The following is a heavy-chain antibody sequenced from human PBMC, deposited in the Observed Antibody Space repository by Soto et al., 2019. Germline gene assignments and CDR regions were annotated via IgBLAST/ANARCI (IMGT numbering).Heavy chain of an antibody. CDR1: GGTFSSYA. Sequence: QVQLVQSGAEVKKPGSSVTVSCKASGGTFSSYAISWVRQAPGQGLEWMGGIIPNFGTANYAQTFQGRIMSTADESTSTAYMELSSLRAEDTAVYYCARMGVTTVTTESYYYYGMDVWGQGTTVTVSS. V-gene: IGHV1-69*01. CDR2: IIPNFGTA. J-gene: IGHJ6*02. CDR3: ARMGVTTVTTESYYYYGMDV. D-gene: IGHD4-17*01.